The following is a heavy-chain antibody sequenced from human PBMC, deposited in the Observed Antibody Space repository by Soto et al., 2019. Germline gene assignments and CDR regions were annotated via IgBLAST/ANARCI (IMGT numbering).Heavy chain of an antibody. V-gene: IGHV1-46*03. CDR3: ARDPSDIVVVPAATPFDY. J-gene: IGHJ4*02. CDR2: INPSGGST. D-gene: IGHD2-2*01. Sequence: GASVKVSCKASGYTFTSYYMHWVRQAPGQGLEWMGIINPSGGSTSYAQKFQGRVTMTRDTSTSTVYMELSSLRSEDTAVYYCARDPSDIVVVPAATPFDYWGQGTLVTVSS. CDR1: GYTFTSYY.